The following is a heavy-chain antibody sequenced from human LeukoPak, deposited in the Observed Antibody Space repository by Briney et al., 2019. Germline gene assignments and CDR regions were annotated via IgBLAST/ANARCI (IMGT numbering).Heavy chain of an antibody. J-gene: IGHJ4*02. CDR2: ISSSSTTI. V-gene: IGHV3-48*01. CDR1: GFPFSTYS. D-gene: IGHD2-15*01. Sequence: GGSLRLSCATSGFPFSTYSMNWVRQAPGKGLEWVSYISSSSTTIYYAESVKGRFTISRDNAKNSLYLQMNSLRAEDTAVYYCARAGRYCSGGSCYLDYWGQGTLVTVSS. CDR3: ARAGRYCSGGSCYLDY.